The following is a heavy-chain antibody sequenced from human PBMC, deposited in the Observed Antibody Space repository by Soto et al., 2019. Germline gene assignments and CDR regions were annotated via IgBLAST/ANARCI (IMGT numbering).Heavy chain of an antibody. CDR3: ARDGEQWQNWFDP. V-gene: IGHV3-30-3*01. J-gene: IGHJ5*02. Sequence: QVHLVESGGGVVQPGRSLRLSCAASGFTFSSYATHWVRQAPGKGLEWVAVISYDGSTKYFADSVKGRFTISRDSSKNTLYLQMNSLRAEDTAVYYCARDGEQWQNWFDPWGQGTLVTVSS. CDR1: GFTFSSYA. D-gene: IGHD6-19*01. CDR2: ISYDGSTK.